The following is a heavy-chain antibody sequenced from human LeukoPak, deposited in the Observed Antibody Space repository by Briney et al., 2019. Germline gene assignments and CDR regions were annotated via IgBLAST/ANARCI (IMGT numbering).Heavy chain of an antibody. V-gene: IGHV1-2*02. D-gene: IGHD3-9*01. CDR2: INPNTGGT. CDR3: ARVHATGYFSLDLGY. CDR1: GYTFTRYF. Sequence: ASLKVSCKASGYTFTRYFMHWVRQAPGQGLDWRGWINPNTGGTKYAQKFQGRVTMTRDTSIGTAYMELSTVTSDDTAVYFCARVHATGYFSLDLGYWGQGTLVTVSS. J-gene: IGHJ4*02.